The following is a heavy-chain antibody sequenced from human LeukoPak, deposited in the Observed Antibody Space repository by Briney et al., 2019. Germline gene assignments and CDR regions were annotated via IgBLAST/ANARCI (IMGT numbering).Heavy chain of an antibody. CDR3: ARDALGRNYYYYMDV. J-gene: IGHJ6*03. V-gene: IGHV4-4*02. Sequence: SGTQSLTCAVSGGSLTNHWWRGVRQPPAKGREGIGEMYHSGSTYYNPSLKSRVTMSVVTSKNQFSLKLRSVTAADTAVYFCARDALGRNYYYYMDVWGEGTTVTVSS. CDR2: MYHSGST. CDR1: GGSLTNHW.